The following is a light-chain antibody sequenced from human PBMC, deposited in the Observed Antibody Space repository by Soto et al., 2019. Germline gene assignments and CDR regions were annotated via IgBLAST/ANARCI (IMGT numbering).Light chain of an antibody. Sequence: EIVLTQSPGTLSLSPGERATLSCRASQSVSSSYLAWYQQKPGQAPRLLIYVASSRATGIPDRFSGSGSGTDFTLTISRLGPEDFAVYYCQRYGSSPPWTFGQGTKVDIK. V-gene: IGKV3-20*01. CDR2: VAS. CDR1: QSVSSSY. CDR3: QRYGSSPPWT. J-gene: IGKJ1*01.